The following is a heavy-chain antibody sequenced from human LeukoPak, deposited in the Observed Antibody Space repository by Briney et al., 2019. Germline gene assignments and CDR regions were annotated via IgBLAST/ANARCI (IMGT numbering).Heavy chain of an antibody. CDR1: GGSFSGYY. Sequence: PSETLSLTCAVYGGSFSGYYRSWIRQPPGKGLEWIGEINHSGSTNYNPSLKSRVTISVDTSKNQFSLKLSSVTAADTAVYYCARGAQNHALYYWYFDLWGRGTLVTVSS. J-gene: IGHJ2*01. CDR2: INHSGST. V-gene: IGHV4-34*01. CDR3: ARGAQNHALYYWYFDL. D-gene: IGHD2-2*02.